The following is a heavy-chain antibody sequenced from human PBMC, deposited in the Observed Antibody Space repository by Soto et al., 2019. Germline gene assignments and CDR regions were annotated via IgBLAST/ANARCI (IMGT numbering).Heavy chain of an antibody. CDR3: ARGGVSTRTFDY. D-gene: IGHD3-3*01. CDR2: IYPSDSDT. V-gene: IGHV5-51*01. Sequence: LSIWCKGSGENFAGHLCAWVRKMPGKGLELMGIIYPSDSDTRYRPSFQGQVTISADKSISSAYLQWSSLRASDTAMYYCARGGVSTRTFDYWGQGTQVTVSS. CDR1: GENFAGHL. J-gene: IGHJ4*02.